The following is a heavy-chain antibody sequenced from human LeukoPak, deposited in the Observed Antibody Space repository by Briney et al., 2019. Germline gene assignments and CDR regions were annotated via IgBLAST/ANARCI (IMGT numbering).Heavy chain of an antibody. J-gene: IGHJ5*02. CDR2: ISPTGSST. V-gene: IGHV1-46*01. Sequence: ASVKVSCKASGFTFTNYYMHWVRQAPGQGLEWMGLISPTGSSTNYAQKFRGRVTMTRDTSTTTVYMELSSLRSEDTAVYYCARASDPWLQLTWGQGTLVTVSS. D-gene: IGHD5-24*01. CDR1: GFTFTNYY. CDR3: ARASDPWLQLT.